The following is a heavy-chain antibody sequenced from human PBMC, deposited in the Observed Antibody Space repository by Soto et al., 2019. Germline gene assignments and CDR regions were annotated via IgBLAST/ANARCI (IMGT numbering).Heavy chain of an antibody. V-gene: IGHV4-59*12. CDR3: ARAHFYAGSGRFNNLMFDP. D-gene: IGHD3-10*01. CDR1: GCSISSYY. CDR2: LDYSGTT. Sequence: SETLSLTCTVSGCSISSYYWNWIRQSPGKGLEWIASLDYSGTTLYSPSLKTRLTVSLDGSNNQFSLTLNSVTAADTAVYYCARAHFYAGSGRFNNLMFDPWGQGIQVTVS. J-gene: IGHJ5*02.